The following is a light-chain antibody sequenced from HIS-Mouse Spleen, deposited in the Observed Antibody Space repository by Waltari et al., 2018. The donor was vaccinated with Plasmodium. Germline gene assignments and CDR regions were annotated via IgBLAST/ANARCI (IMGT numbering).Light chain of an antibody. CDR1: QSVSSN. CDR2: GAS. Sequence: EIVMTHSPATLSVSPGASATLSCRASQSVSSNIAWYQQKPGQAPRLLIYGASTRATGIPARFSGSGSGTEFTLTISSMQSEDFAVYYCQQYNNWPRGTFGQGTKVEIK. J-gene: IGKJ1*01. V-gene: IGKV3-15*01. CDR3: QQYNNWPRGT.